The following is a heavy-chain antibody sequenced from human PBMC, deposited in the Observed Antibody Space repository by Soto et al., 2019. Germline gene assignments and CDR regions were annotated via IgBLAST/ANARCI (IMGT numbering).Heavy chain of an antibody. J-gene: IGHJ4*02. CDR1: GGSFSGYY. Sequence: QVQLQQWGAGLLKPSETLSLTCAVYGGSFSGYYWSWIRQTPGKGLEWIWEINHSGSTNYNPSLKRRVTISVDTSKNQFSLKLSSVTAADTAVYYCERDPLNCSSTSCYGYWGQGTLVTVSS. V-gene: IGHV4-34*01. CDR2: INHSGST. CDR3: ERDPLNCSSTSCYGY. D-gene: IGHD2-2*01.